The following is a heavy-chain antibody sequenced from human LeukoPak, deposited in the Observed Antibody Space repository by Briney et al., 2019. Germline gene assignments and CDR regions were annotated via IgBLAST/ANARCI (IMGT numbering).Heavy chain of an antibody. Sequence: GASVKVSCKTSGYTFTSYAIHWVCQAPGQRLEWMGWINTGNGNTIYSQKFQGRVTMTRDTSTSTVYMELSSLRSEDTAVYYCARATDSSGYYYSDWGQGTLVTVSS. D-gene: IGHD3-22*01. V-gene: IGHV1-3*04. CDR1: GYTFTSYA. CDR3: ARATDSSGYYYSD. CDR2: INTGNGNT. J-gene: IGHJ4*02.